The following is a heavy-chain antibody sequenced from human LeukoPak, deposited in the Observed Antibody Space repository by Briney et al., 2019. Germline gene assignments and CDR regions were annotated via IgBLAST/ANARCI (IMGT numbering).Heavy chain of an antibody. Sequence: ASVKVSCKASGYTFTSYDINWVRQATGRGLEWMGWMNPNSGNTGYAQKFQGRVTITRNTSISTAYMELSSLRSEDTAVYYCARSDYDILTGYYYFDYWGQGTLVTVSS. J-gene: IGHJ4*02. CDR2: MNPNSGNT. CDR3: ARSDYDILTGYYYFDY. CDR1: GYTFTSYD. V-gene: IGHV1-8*03. D-gene: IGHD3-9*01.